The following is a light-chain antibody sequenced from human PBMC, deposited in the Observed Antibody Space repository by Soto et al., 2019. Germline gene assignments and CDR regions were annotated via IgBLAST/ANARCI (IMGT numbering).Light chain of an antibody. CDR2: AAS. V-gene: IGKV1-39*01. CDR3: QHYNSYSEA. CDR1: QSISSY. J-gene: IGKJ1*01. Sequence: DIQMTQSPSSLSASVGDRVTITCRASQSISSYLNWYQQKPGKAPKLLIYAASSLQSGVPSRFSGSGSGTEFTLTISSLQPDDFATYYCQHYNSYSEAFGQWTKVDIK.